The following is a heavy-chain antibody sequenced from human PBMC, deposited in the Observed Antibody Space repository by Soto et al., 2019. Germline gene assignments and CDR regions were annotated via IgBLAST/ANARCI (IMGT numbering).Heavy chain of an antibody. CDR1: GFTFSDGW. D-gene: IGHD6-6*01. CDR3: TTSSAGYCYAMDV. CDR2: IKSKSDGGTT. V-gene: IGHV3-15*07. J-gene: IGHJ6*02. Sequence: EVQLVESGGGLVKPGGSLRLSCAASGFTFSDGWMNWVRQAPGKGLEWVGRIKSKSDGGTTDYAAPVKGRFTISRDSSKPPLYLQMNSLKTEDTAVYYCTTSSAGYCYAMDVWGQGTTVTVSS.